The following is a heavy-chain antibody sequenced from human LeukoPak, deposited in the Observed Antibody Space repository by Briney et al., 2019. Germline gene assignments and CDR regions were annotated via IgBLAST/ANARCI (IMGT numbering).Heavy chain of an antibody. CDR1: DGSFSSRY. V-gene: IGHV4-59*11. CDR3: ARDLVTVTKGFDI. CDR2: ISYIGST. Sequence: EASETLSLTCAVSDGSFSSRYWTWIRQPPGKGLEWIGYISYIGSTNYNPSLKSRVTISIDTSKNQFSLKLSSVTAADTAVYYCARDLVTVTKGFDIWGQGTMVSVSS. D-gene: IGHD4-17*01. J-gene: IGHJ3*02.